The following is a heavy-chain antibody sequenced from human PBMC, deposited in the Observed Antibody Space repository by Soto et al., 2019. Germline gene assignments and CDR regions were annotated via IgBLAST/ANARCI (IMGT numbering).Heavy chain of an antibody. J-gene: IGHJ4*02. Sequence: SETRSLTCPVCGASIRAYACSWILQPAGKGLEWIGRLYSSGNTNYNPYFTSRLTTSADTSKNQFSLKLSSVTAADTAVYYCERGQYSSGWYVVDYWGQGTLLPVSS. CDR1: GASIRAYA. CDR3: ERGQYSSGWYVVDY. V-gene: IGHV4-4*07. CDR2: LYSSGNT. D-gene: IGHD6-19*01.